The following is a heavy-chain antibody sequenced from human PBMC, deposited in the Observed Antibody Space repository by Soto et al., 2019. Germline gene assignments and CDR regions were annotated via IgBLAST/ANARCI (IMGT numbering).Heavy chain of an antibody. D-gene: IGHD3-22*01. CDR3: ARVDYYDSSGYYGY. J-gene: IGHJ4*02. CDR2: ISGYKGNT. CDR1: GNTFTIYG. Sequence: QVQLVQSGAEVKKPGASVKVSCKASGNTFTIYGISWLRQAPGQGLEWMGWISGYKGNTDYAQNLQDRVTLTTDASTSSVYMELRSLRSDDTAVYYCARVDYYDSSGYYGYWGQGTLITVSS. V-gene: IGHV1-18*04.